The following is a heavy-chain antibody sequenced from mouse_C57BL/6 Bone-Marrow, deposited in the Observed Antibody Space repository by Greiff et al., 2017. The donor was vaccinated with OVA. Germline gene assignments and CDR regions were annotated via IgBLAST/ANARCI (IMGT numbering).Heavy chain of an antibody. CDR1: GFTFSDYG. D-gene: IGHD6-1*01. V-gene: IGHV5-17*01. J-gene: IGHJ2*01. CDR3: ASSHYFDY. CDR2: ISSGSSTI. Sequence: EVQLQESGGGLVKPGGSLKLSCAASGFTFSDYGMHWVRQAPEKGLEWVAYISSGSSTIYYADTVKGRFTISRDNSKNTLFLQMTSLRSEDTAMYYCASSHYFDYWGQGTTLTVSS.